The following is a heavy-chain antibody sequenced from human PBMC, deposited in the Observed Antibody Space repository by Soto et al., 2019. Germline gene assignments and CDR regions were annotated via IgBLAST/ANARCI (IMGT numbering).Heavy chain of an antibody. CDR1: GFTFSSYA. J-gene: IGHJ4*02. D-gene: IGHD2-2*01. CDR2: ISGSGGST. CDR3: AKAYQPLIYGFEY. Sequence: PGGSLRLSCAASGFTFSSYAKSWVRQATGKGLASVSAISGSGGSTYYAHSVKGRFTISREKSKNTLYLQMDSLRAEDTAVYYCAKAYQPLIYGFEYWGQGTLVTVSA. V-gene: IGHV3-23*01.